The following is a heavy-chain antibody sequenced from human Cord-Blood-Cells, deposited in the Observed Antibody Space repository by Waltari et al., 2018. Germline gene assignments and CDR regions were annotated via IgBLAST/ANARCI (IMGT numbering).Heavy chain of an antibody. CDR3: ARGGYSGYDTHYYYGMDV. D-gene: IGHD5-12*01. J-gene: IGHJ6*02. V-gene: IGHV1-69*06. CDR1: GGTFSSYA. Sequence: QVQLVQSGAEVKKPGSSVKVSCKASGGTFSSYAISWVRQAPGQGLEWMGGIIPIFGKANYAQKFQGRVTITADKSTSTAYMELSSLRSEDTAVYYCARGGYSGYDTHYYYGMDVWGQGTTVTVSS. CDR2: IIPIFGKA.